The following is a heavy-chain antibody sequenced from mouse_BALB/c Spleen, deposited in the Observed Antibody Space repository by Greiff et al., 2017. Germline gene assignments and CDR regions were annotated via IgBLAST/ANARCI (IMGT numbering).Heavy chain of an antibody. Sequence: QVQLQQSGAELAKPGASVKMSCTASGYTFTSYWMHWVKQRPGQGLEWIGYINPSTGYTEYNQKFKDKATLTADKSSSTAYMQLSSLTSEDSAVYYCARGDDDYDEGSYWGQGTLVTVSA. V-gene: IGHV1-7*01. J-gene: IGHJ3*01. CDR1: GYTFTSYW. D-gene: IGHD2-4*01. CDR3: ARGDDDYDEGSY. CDR2: INPSTGYT.